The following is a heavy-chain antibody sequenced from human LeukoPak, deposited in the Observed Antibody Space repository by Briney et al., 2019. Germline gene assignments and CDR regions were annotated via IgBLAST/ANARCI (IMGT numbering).Heavy chain of an antibody. Sequence: PSETLSLTCTVSSGSISTYYWTWIRQPPGKGLEWIGYISYSGSTNYNPSLKSRVTFSVDTSKSRFSLKLSSVTAADSAVYYCARAQLSLVVDFGMDVWGQGTTVTVSS. CDR1: SGSISTYY. CDR2: ISYSGST. J-gene: IGHJ6*02. D-gene: IGHD2-2*01. CDR3: ARAQLSLVVDFGMDV. V-gene: IGHV4-59*01.